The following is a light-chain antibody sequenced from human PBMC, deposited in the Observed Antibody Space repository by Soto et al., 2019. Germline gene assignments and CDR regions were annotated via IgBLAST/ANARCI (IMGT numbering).Light chain of an antibody. J-gene: IGKJ5*01. Sequence: DIQMTQSPSSLSASVGDRVTITCRASQSISSYLNWYQQRPGKAPKLLIYAASSLQSGVPSRFSGSGSGTGFTLTITSLQPEDSATYHCQQSYITPLTFGQGTRLEIK. CDR3: QQSYITPLT. CDR1: QSISSY. CDR2: AAS. V-gene: IGKV1-39*01.